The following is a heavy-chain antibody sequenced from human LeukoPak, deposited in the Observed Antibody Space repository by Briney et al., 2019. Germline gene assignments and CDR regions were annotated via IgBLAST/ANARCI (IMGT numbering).Heavy chain of an antibody. CDR3: ARHYYGSGSYFRY. CDR2: IYYSGST. D-gene: IGHD3-10*01. CDR1: GGSISSYY. V-gene: IGHV4-59*08. Sequence: PSETLSLTCTVSGGSISSYYWSWIRQPPGKGLEWIGYIYYSGSTNYNPSLKSRVTISVDTSKNQFSLKLSSVTAADTAVYYCARHYYGSGSYFRYWGQGTLVTVSS. J-gene: IGHJ4*02.